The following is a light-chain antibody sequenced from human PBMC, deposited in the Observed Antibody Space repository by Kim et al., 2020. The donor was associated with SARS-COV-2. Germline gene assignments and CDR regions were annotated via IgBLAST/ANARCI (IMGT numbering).Light chain of an antibody. J-gene: IGKJ4*01. V-gene: IGKV3-15*01. Sequence: EIVMTQSPATLSVSPGERATLSCRASQNIRVNLAWYQLKPGQAPRPLIYDASTRATGIPARFSGSGSGTEFSLTISSLQSEDFAIYYCQQYSDWPLTFGGGTKVDIK. CDR1: QNIRVN. CDR2: DAS. CDR3: QQYSDWPLT.